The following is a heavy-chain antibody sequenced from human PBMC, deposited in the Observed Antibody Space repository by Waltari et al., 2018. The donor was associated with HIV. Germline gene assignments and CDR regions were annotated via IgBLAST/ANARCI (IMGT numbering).Heavy chain of an antibody. D-gene: IGHD3-3*01. J-gene: IGHJ4*02. CDR2: MNIDGRTI. Sequence: EVQLVQSGGGLIKPGGSLRLSCAASGFSVTNYWMHWVRQSPGKGLVWVSRMNIDGRTIDYADSVKGRFTISRDSAKNTLSLQMNSLREDDTAVYYCSRDTFGEYDFWGQGALVTVSS. CDR1: GFSVTNYW. CDR3: SRDTFGEYDF. V-gene: IGHV3-74*01.